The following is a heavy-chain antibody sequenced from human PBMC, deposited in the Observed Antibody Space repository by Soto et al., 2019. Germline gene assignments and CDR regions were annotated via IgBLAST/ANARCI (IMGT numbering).Heavy chain of an antibody. Sequence: SETLSLTCTVSGGSISSSSYYWGWIRQPPGKGLEWIGSIYYSGSTYYNPSLKSRVTISVDTSKNQFSLKLSSVTAADTAVYYCARLARGDYGGSSNFDYWGQGTLVTVST. CDR2: IYYSGST. V-gene: IGHV4-39*01. CDR1: GGSISSSSYY. J-gene: IGHJ4*02. D-gene: IGHD2-15*01. CDR3: ARLARGDYGGSSNFDY.